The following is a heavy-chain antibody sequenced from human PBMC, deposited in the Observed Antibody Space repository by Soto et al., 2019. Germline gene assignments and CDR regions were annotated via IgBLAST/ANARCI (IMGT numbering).Heavy chain of an antibody. CDR2: IFYSGST. V-gene: IGHV4-39*01. CDR1: GGSISSSSYY. J-gene: IGHJ6*02. D-gene: IGHD2-15*01. Sequence: LSLTCTVSGGSISSSSYYWGWIRQPPGKGLEWIGSIFYSGSTYYNPSLKSRVTISVDTSKNQFSLKLSSVTAADTAVYYCARHLTYCSAGSCYSDFPYYGMDVWGQGTTVT. CDR3: ARHLTYCSAGSCYSDFPYYGMDV.